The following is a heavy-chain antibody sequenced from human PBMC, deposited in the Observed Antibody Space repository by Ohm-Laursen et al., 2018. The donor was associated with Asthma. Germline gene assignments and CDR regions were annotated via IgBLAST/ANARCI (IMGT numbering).Heavy chain of an antibody. D-gene: IGHD6-19*01. V-gene: IGHV4-31*03. CDR2: IYYRGST. Sequence: SQTLSLTCTVSGGSINSGGYYWSWIRQHPGKGLEWIGYIYYRGSTNYNPSLKSRVTISVDTSKNQFSLKLTSVTAADTAVYYCARDPRYSSGGIFDPWGQGTLVTVSS. J-gene: IGHJ5*02. CDR1: GGSINSGGYY. CDR3: ARDPRYSSGGIFDP.